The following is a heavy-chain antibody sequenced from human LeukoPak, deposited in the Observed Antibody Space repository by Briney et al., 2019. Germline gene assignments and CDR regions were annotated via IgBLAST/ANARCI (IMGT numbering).Heavy chain of an antibody. CDR2: ISGSGGHT. CDR1: GFTFSSYD. V-gene: IGHV3-23*01. Sequence: GGSLRLSCAAPGFTFSSYDMNWVRQAPGKGLEWVSAISGSGGHTYYADSVKGRFTISRDNSKNTLYLQMNSLRAEDTAKYYCAKARRDSTWIQPNCDYWGQGTLVTVSS. J-gene: IGHJ4*02. D-gene: IGHD5-18*01. CDR3: AKARRDSTWIQPNCDY.